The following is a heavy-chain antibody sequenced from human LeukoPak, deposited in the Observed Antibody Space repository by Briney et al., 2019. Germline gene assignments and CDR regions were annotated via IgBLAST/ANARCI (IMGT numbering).Heavy chain of an antibody. CDR3: AQAGYYYYGMDV. Sequence: GGSLRLSCAASGFTFSSYGMPWVRQAPGKGLEWVAVIWYDGSNKYYADSVKGRFTISRDNSKNTLYLQMNSLRAEDTAVYYCAQAGYYYYGMDVWGQGTTVTVSS. CDR2: IWYDGSNK. CDR1: GFTFSSYG. V-gene: IGHV3-33*01. J-gene: IGHJ6*02.